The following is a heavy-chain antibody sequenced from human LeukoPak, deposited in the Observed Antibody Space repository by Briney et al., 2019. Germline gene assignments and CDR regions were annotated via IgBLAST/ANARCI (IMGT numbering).Heavy chain of an antibody. D-gene: IGHD6-19*01. V-gene: IGHV3-53*01. CDR2: MYPSGVT. CDR1: GITVSDNF. J-gene: IGHJ4*02. Sequence: GGSLRLSCAASGITVSDNFMTWVRQAPGKGLEWVSVMYPSGVTYYADSVKGRFTMSRDKSKNTLYLDVSSLRAGDTAVYYCVRHIRSSGWYSDFWGQGTLVTVSS. CDR3: VRHIRSSGWYSDF.